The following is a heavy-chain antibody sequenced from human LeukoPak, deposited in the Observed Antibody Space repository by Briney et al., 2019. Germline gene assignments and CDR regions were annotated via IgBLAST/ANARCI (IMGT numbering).Heavy chain of an antibody. Sequence: PSETLSLTCTVSGVSISNYYWTWVRQPPRKRLEWIGYIYYSGATYYNPSLKSRVTISVDTSKNQFSLKWPSVTAADTAVYYCARLSGSPHPPFDSWGQGTLVTVSS. D-gene: IGHD1-26*01. V-gene: IGHV4-59*08. CDR2: IYYSGAT. CDR3: ARLSGSPHPPFDS. CDR1: GVSISNYY. J-gene: IGHJ4*02.